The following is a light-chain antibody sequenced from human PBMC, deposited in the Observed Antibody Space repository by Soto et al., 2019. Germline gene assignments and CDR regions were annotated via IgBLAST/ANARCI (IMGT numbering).Light chain of an antibody. Sequence: DIQMTQSPSTLSASVGDRVTITCRASQSISGWLAWYQQKPGKAPKLLIYDASILESGVPSRFSGSGSGTEFTLTISSLQPDDFATYYCQQYSSYSWTFGQGTKVDI. V-gene: IGKV1-5*01. CDR1: QSISGW. CDR2: DAS. J-gene: IGKJ1*01. CDR3: QQYSSYSWT.